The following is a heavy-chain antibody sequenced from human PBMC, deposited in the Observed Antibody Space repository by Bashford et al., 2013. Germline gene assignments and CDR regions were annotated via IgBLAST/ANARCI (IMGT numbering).Heavy chain of an antibody. V-gene: IGHV4-39*01. J-gene: IGHJ5*02. Sequence: TLSLTALSLWLHQQYVVTTWGWIRQPPGRGVESDWDVSYYSREHLLQPVPPRSRVTISVDTSKNQFSLKLSSVTAADTAVYYCASESHLRWELLQATLNWFDPWGQGTLVTVSS. CDR2: SYYSREH. CDR3: ASESHLRWELLQATLNWFDP. CDR1: WLHQQYVVTT. D-gene: IGHD1-26*01.